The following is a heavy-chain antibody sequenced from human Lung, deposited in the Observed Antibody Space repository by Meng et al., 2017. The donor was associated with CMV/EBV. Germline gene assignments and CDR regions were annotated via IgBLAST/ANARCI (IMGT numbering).Heavy chain of an antibody. J-gene: IGHJ5*02. CDR2: INQDGSEK. CDR3: VRGSGREWFAP. V-gene: IGHV3-7*04. CDR1: GFTFSNYW. D-gene: IGHD2-15*01. Sequence: ETLSLTCAASGFTFSNYWMSWVRQAPGKGLEWAASINQDGSEKHYMDSVKGRFTISRDNAKNALYLEMNSLRAEDTALYFCVRGSGREWFAPWGQGTLVTVSS.